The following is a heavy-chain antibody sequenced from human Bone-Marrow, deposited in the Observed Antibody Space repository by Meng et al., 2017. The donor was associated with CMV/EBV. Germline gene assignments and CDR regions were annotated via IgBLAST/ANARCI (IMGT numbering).Heavy chain of an antibody. V-gene: IGHV3-20*04. J-gene: IGHJ6*02. D-gene: IGHD3-3*01. CDR2: INWNGGST. Sequence: GESLKISCAASGFTFDDYGMSWVRQAPGKGLEWVSGINWNGGSTGYADSVKGRFTISRDNSKNTLFLQMNSLRAEDTAVYYCARPLTKYDFWSGYYTGGGMDVWGQGTTVTVSS. CDR1: GFTFDDYG. CDR3: ARPLTKYDFWSGYYTGGGMDV.